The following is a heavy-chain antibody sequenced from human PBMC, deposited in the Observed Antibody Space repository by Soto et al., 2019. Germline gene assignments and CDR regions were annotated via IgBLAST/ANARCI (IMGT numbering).Heavy chain of an antibody. CDR1: GGSISSGDYY. J-gene: IGHJ4*02. CDR3: ARGDYGGNSGLSY. V-gene: IGHV4-30-4*01. CDR2: IYYSGST. Sequence: QVQLQESGPGLVKPSQTLSLTCTVSGGSISSGDYYWSWIRQPPGKGLEWIGYIYYSGSTYYNPSLKRRVTISVDTSQNQFSLKRSSVTAADTAVYYCARGDYGGNSGLSYWGQGTLVTVSS. D-gene: IGHD4-17*01.